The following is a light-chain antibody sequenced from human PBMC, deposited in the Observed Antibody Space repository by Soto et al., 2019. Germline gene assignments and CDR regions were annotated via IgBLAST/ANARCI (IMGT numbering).Light chain of an antibody. V-gene: IGKV1-9*01. CDR3: QQLNTYPIT. CDR1: QGISSY. Sequence: IQLTQSPSSLSASVGDRVTITCRASQGISSYLAWYQQKPGKAPKLLIYGVSTLEGGVPFRFSGSGSGTDFTLPISSLQPEDFATYYCQQLNTYPITFGQGTRLEIK. J-gene: IGKJ5*01. CDR2: GVS.